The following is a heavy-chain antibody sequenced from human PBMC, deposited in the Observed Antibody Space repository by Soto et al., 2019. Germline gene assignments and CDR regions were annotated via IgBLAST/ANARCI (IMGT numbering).Heavy chain of an antibody. Sequence: QVQLVESGGGVVQPGRSLRLSCAASGFTFRNYAMHWVRQAPGKGLECVAVISYDGSNKFYRDYVKGRFTISRDNSKNTLSLHINSLRYEDTAVYYCARGAREDIAVGVGVRPGEYGVDVWGQGTTVTVSS. V-gene: IGHV3-30-3*01. J-gene: IGHJ6*02. D-gene: IGHD2-15*01. CDR1: GFTFRNYA. CDR2: ISYDGSNK. CDR3: ARGAREDIAVGVGVRPGEYGVDV.